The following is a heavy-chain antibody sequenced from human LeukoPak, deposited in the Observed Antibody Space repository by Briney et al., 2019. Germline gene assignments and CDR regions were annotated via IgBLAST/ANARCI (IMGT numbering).Heavy chain of an antibody. J-gene: IGHJ4*02. V-gene: IGHV3-64*04. CDR1: EFTFSSYA. Sequence: GGSLRLSCSASEFTFSSYAMHWVRQAPGKGLEYVSAITSNGGTTYYAASVKGRFTISRDNSKNTLYLQMNSLRAEDTAVYYCARGRSERWLQLIFFYWGQGTLVTVSS. D-gene: IGHD5-24*01. CDR3: ARGRSERWLQLIFFY. CDR2: ITSNGGTT.